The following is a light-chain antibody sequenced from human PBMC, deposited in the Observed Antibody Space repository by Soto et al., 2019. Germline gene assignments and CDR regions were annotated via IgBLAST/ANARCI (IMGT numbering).Light chain of an antibody. J-gene: IGKJ2*01. CDR2: GAS. V-gene: IGKV3-20*01. CDR3: QRSGTSPPYI. CDR1: QSLDGTS. Sequence: EVVLTQSPGTLSLSPGERATLSCRASQSLDGTSLAWYQQKPGQSPRLVIYGASRRATGIPDRFSGSGSGTDFILTIDRLEPEDFAVYYCQRSGTSPPYIFGAGTRLDIK.